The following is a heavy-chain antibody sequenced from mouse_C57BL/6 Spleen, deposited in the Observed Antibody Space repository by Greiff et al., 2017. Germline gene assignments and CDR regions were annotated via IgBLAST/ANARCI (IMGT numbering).Heavy chain of an antibody. Sequence: SGAELAKPGASVQLSCKASGYPFTSYWMHWVKQRPGQGLEWIGYINPSSGYTKYNQKYKDKATLTADKSSSTAYMQLSSLTYEDSAVYYCASVSDGYYGGDYFDYWGQGTTLTVSS. CDR1: GYPFTSYW. D-gene: IGHD2-3*01. J-gene: IGHJ2*01. V-gene: IGHV1-7*01. CDR3: ASVSDGYYGGDYFDY. CDR2: INPSSGYT.